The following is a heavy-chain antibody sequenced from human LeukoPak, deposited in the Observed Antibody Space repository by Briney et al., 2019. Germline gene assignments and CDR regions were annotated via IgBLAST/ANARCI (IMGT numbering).Heavy chain of an antibody. CDR2: IHHSGRS. Sequence: SQTLSLTCTVSADSLSSGGHYWAWIRQFPGKGLESIGFIHHSGRSRHNPSLKDRVAISVDTSRKQFALKLSSVAAADTAMYYCARGGNRFGGFYFDYWGQGIQVIVSS. D-gene: IGHD3-10*01. V-gene: IGHV4-31*03. J-gene: IGHJ4*02. CDR1: ADSLSSGGHY. CDR3: ARGGNRFGGFYFDY.